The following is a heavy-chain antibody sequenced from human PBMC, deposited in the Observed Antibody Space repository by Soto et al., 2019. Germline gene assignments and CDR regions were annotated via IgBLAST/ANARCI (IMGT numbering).Heavy chain of an antibody. D-gene: IGHD1-26*01. J-gene: IGHJ4*02. V-gene: IGHV1-18*04. CDR2: IAPSKGAT. CDR1: DYTFTSYA. Sequence: QVQLVQSGAEVKKPGSSVRVSCRASDYTFTSYAISWVRQAPGQGLEWMGWIAPSKGATNYARVLQGRLTMTTDTSTNKAYMELRSLRSDDTAVYYCARVASSGSYHEHFDYWGQRTHVTVSS. CDR3: ARVASSGSYHEHFDY.